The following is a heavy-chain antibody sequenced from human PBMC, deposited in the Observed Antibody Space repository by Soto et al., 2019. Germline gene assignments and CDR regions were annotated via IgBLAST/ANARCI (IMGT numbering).Heavy chain of an antibody. CDR3: ARGIDGYGDYYYYYGMDV. CDR1: GFTFGFNA. J-gene: IGHJ6*02. D-gene: IGHD5-12*01. V-gene: IGHV3-21*01. CDR2: ISAGGVST. Sequence: GGSLRLSCAATGFTFGFNALSWVRQAPGKGLEWVSSISAGGVSTNYADSVKGRFTISRDNAKNSLYLQMNSLRAEDTAVYYCARGIDGYGDYYYYYGMDVWGQGTTVTVSS.